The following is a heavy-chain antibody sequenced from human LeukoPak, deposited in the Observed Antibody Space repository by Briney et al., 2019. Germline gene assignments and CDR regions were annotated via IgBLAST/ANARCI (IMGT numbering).Heavy chain of an antibody. D-gene: IGHD4-23*01. CDR2: TYYRSKWYN. CDR3: ARSGGHDAFDI. CDR1: GDSVSSYSAA. V-gene: IGHV6-1*01. Sequence: SQTLSLTCAISGDSVSSYSAAWSWIRQSPSRGLEWLGRTYYRSKWYNDYAVSVKSRITINPDTSKNQFSLQLTPVTPEDTAVCYCARSGGHDAFDIWGQGTMVTVSS. J-gene: IGHJ3*02.